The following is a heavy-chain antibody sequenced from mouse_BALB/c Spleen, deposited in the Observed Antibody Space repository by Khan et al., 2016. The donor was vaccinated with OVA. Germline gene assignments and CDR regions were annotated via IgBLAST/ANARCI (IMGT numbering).Heavy chain of an antibody. CDR1: GYTLTNYG. Sequence: QIQLVQSGPELKKPGETVKISCKASGYTLTNYGMNWVKQAPGKGLKWMGWINTYTGEPTYAEDFKGRIAFSLETSASTAYLQINNINNEDTATYFCARSNGNYWFAYWGQGTLVTVSA. CDR2: INTYTGEP. J-gene: IGHJ3*01. V-gene: IGHV9-3-1*01. D-gene: IGHD2-1*01. CDR3: ARSNGNYWFAY.